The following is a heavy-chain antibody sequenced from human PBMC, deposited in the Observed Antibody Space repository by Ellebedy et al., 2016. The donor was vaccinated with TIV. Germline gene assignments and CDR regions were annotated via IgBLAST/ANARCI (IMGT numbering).Heavy chain of an antibody. CDR1: GGSISSGGYY. CDR2: IYYSGST. CDR3: ARLTMVRGENWFDP. D-gene: IGHD3-10*01. Sequence: SETLSLTXTVSGGSISSGGYYWSWIRQHPGKGLEWIGYIYYSGSTYYNPSLKSRVTVSVDTSKNQFSLKLSSVTAADTAVYYCARLTMVRGENWFDPWGQGTLVTVSS. V-gene: IGHV4-31*03. J-gene: IGHJ5*02.